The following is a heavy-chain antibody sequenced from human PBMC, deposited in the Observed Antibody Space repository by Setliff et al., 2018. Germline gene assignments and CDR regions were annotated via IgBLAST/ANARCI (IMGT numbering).Heavy chain of an antibody. Sequence: GGSLRLSCTASEFTFSSYAMNWVRQAPGKGLEWVASITSSSTYISYADSLRGRFTISRDNAKNSLYLQMNSLRSEDTAVYYCARGFYYYGSSRWDVFDIWGQGTMVTVSS. CDR3: ARGFYYYGSSRWDVFDI. CDR2: ITSSSTYI. J-gene: IGHJ3*02. D-gene: IGHD3-22*01. V-gene: IGHV3-21*01. CDR1: EFTFSSYA.